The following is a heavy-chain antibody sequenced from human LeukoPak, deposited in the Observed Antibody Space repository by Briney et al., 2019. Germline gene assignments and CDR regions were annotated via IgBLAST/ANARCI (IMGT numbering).Heavy chain of an antibody. J-gene: IGHJ6*03. D-gene: IGHD2-15*01. CDR1: GYTFTRYA. CDR3: AINQAGYCGGGSCYRHEFYYMDV. CDR2: IIAVFGTA. Sequence: GASVKVSCKASGYTFTRYAINWVRQAPGQGLEWMGGIIAVFGTANYAEKFQDRVTITADKSTSTAYMELSSLRSEDTAMYYCAINQAGYCGGGSCYRHEFYYMDVWGKGTSVTVSS. V-gene: IGHV1-69*06.